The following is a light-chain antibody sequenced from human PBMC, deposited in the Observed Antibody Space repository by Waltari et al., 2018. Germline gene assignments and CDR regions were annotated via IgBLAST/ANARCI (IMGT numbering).Light chain of an antibody. Sequence: EIVLTQSPGTLSLSPGERATLSCRASQSVSRTLAWYQQKPGQAPRLLLYYASSRATGIPDRFSGSGAGTDFSLTISRLEPEDFAVYYCQKYGTLPATFGQGTKVEIK. CDR2: YAS. CDR1: QSVSRT. J-gene: IGKJ1*01. V-gene: IGKV3-20*01. CDR3: QKYGTLPAT.